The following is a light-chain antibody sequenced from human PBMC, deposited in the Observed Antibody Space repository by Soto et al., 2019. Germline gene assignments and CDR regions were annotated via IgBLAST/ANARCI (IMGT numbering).Light chain of an antibody. Sequence: DIQMTQSPSTLSASIGDRVTVTCRASQSISSWLAWYQQKPGKAPKLLIYDASSLDSGVPSSFSGSGSGTEFTLTSSSLQLDDFATYYWQQYNSYPLPFGGGTNVNIK. V-gene: IGKV1-5*01. CDR1: QSISSW. CDR3: QQYNSYPLP. CDR2: DAS. J-gene: IGKJ4*02.